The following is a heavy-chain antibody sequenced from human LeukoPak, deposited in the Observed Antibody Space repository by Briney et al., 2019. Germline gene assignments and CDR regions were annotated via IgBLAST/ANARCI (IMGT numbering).Heavy chain of an antibody. V-gene: IGHV3-30*02. J-gene: IGHJ4*02. D-gene: IGHD2-15*01. CDR2: IRYDGSNK. CDR1: GFTFSSYG. Sequence: GGPLTLSCAASGFTFSSYGMHWILQTPGKGLEWVAFIRYDGSNKYYAYSVRPLFTFSRDNSNNTLYLQMTSLTAEDTSVYYCASYCSGGSCLDYWGQGALFTVSS. CDR3: ASYCSGGSCLDY.